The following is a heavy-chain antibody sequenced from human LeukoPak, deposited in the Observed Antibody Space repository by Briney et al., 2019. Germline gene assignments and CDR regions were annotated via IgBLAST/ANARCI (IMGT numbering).Heavy chain of an antibody. Sequence: GGSLRLSCAASGFTFNNYGMHWVRQAPGKGLEWVAFIWYDGSNKYYADSVKGRFTISRDNSKNTLYLQMTSLRAEDTAVYYWARDPDSSWQALRHHWCDPWGQGTLVTVSS. CDR3: ARDPDSSWQALRHHWCDP. CDR2: IWYDGSNK. J-gene: IGHJ5*02. D-gene: IGHD6-13*01. V-gene: IGHV3-33*01. CDR1: GFTFNNYG.